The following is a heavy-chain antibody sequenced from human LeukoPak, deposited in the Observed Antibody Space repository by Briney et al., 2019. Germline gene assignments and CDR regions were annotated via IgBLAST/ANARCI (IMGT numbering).Heavy chain of an antibody. CDR3: ARASAAGTYLIGWFDP. V-gene: IGHV3-53*01. D-gene: IGHD6-13*01. Sequence: GGSLRLSCTVSGFTVSSNSMSWVRQAPGKGLEWVSFIYSDNAHYSDSVKGRFTISRDNSKNTLYLQMNSLRAEDTALYYCARASAAGTYLIGWFDPWGQGTLVTVSS. CDR1: GFTVSSNS. CDR2: IYSDNA. J-gene: IGHJ5*02.